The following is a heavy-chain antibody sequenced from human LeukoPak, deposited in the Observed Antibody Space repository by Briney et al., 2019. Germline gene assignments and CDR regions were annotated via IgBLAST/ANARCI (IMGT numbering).Heavy chain of an antibody. J-gene: IGHJ4*02. CDR2: IKKKDAGRTT. D-gene: IGHD6-13*01. V-gene: IGHV3-15*01. CDR1: GFTFSNTW. CDR3: TSDPRQIAAADI. Sequence: GGSLRLSCAASGFTFSNTWMSWVRQAPGKGLEWVGRIKKKDAGRTTDYAAPVKGGFIISRDDSKNTLYLQMKSLKTEDTGVYYCTSDPRQIAAADIWGQGTLVTVSS.